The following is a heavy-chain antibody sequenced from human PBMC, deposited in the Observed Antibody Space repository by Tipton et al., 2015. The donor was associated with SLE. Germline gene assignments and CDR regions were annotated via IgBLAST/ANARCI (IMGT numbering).Heavy chain of an antibody. V-gene: IGHV1-8*02. CDR1: GYTFTSYD. Sequence: QLVQSGAEVKKPGASVKVSCKASGYTFTSYDINWVRQATGQGLEWMGWMNPDIGDTVYAQKFQGRVTMTRNTSITTAYMELTGLTFEDTAVYCCARGLLAGLDPWGQGTLVTVSS. CDR3: ARGLLAGLDP. CDR2: MNPDIGDT. J-gene: IGHJ5*02.